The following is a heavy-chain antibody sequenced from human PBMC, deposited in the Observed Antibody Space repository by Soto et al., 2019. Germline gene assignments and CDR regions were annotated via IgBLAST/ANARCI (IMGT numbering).Heavy chain of an antibody. V-gene: IGHV1-18*01. D-gene: IGHD2-15*01. J-gene: IGHJ5*02. CDR1: GYTFTSYG. CDR3: ARVEARGYCSGGSCYSSAENPYLHNWFDP. Sequence: ASVKVSCKASGYTFTSYGISWVRQAPGQGLEWMGWISAYNGNTNYAQKLQGRVTMTTDTSTSTAYMELRSLRSDDTAVYYCARVEARGYCSGGSCYSSAENPYLHNWFDPWGQGTLVTVSS. CDR2: ISAYNGNT.